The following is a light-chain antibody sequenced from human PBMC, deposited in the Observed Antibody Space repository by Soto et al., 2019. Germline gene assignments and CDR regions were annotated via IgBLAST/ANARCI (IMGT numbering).Light chain of an antibody. CDR2: EDS. CDR3: CSYVGDITWV. J-gene: IGLJ2*01. V-gene: IGLV2-23*01. Sequence: QSVLTQPASVSGSPGQSITISCTGSRSDVGGYNLASWYQHHAGKPPKIMIYEDSKRPTGVSRRFSGSKSGNTASLKISGLPAEDGADYYCCSYVGDITWVFGGGTKVTVL. CDR1: RSDVGGYNL.